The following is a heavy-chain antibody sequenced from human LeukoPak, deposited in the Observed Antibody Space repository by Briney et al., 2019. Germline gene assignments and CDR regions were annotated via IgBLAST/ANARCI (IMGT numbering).Heavy chain of an antibody. CDR1: GGTFSSYA. CDR3: ARSSGITGTTSKTHWFDP. CDR2: IIPIFGTA. V-gene: IGHV1-69*06. D-gene: IGHD1-7*01. J-gene: IGHJ5*02. Sequence: GASVKVSCKASGGTFSSYAISWVRQAPGQGLEWMGGIIPIFGTANYAQKFQGRVTITADKSTSTAYMELSSLRSEDTAVYYCARSSGITGTTSKTHWFDPWGQGTLVTVSS.